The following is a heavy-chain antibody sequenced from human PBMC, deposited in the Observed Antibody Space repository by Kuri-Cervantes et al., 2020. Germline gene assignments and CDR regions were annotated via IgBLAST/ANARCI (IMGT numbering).Heavy chain of an antibody. CDR3: ARTSAAADYYYYYYGMDV. Sequence: GESLKISCAASGFTFSSYAMHWVRQAPGKGLEWVAVISHDGSIKYYADSVKGRFTISRDNSKNTLYLQMNSLRAEDTAVYYCARTSAAADYYYYYYGMDVWGQGTTVTVSS. V-gene: IGHV3-30-3*01. CDR1: GFTFSSYA. D-gene: IGHD6-13*01. J-gene: IGHJ6*02. CDR2: ISHDGSIK.